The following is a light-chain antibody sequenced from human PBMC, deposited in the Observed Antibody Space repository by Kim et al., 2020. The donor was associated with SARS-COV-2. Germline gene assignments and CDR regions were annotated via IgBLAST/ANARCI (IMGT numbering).Light chain of an antibody. Sequence: SVSPGQTASITCSEDKSGDKYACWYQQKPGQSPVLVIYQDSKRPSGIPERFSGSNSGNTATLTISGTQAMDEADYYCQAWDSSTVVFGGGTQLTVL. V-gene: IGLV3-1*01. CDR3: QAWDSSTVV. CDR2: QDS. J-gene: IGLJ2*01. CDR1: KSGDKY.